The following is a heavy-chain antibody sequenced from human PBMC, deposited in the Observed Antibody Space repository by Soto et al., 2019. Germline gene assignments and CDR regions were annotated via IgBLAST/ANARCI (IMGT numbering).Heavy chain of an antibody. CDR1: GGSISSSSYY. J-gene: IGHJ4*02. D-gene: IGHD3-22*01. Sequence: QLQLQESGPGLVKPSETLSLTCTVSGGSISSSSYYWGWIRQPPGKGLEWIGRIYYSGSTYYNPSLKSRVTISVDTSKNQFSLKLSSVTAADTAVYYCAGHSDYYDSSGYSYYWGQGTLVTVSS. V-gene: IGHV4-39*01. CDR3: AGHSDYYDSSGYSYY. CDR2: IYYSGST.